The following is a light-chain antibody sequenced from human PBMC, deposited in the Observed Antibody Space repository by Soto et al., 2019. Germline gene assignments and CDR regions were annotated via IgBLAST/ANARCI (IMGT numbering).Light chain of an antibody. Sequence: DIQMTQSPSTLSASVGDRVTITCRASQSIDIWLAWYQQKPGKAPNLLIYKASTLETGVPSRFTGSGSETEFTLTINSLQPDDFATYYCKQYNTFSTFGQGTKVEMK. CDR1: QSIDIW. V-gene: IGKV1-5*03. CDR3: KQYNTFST. CDR2: KAS. J-gene: IGKJ1*01.